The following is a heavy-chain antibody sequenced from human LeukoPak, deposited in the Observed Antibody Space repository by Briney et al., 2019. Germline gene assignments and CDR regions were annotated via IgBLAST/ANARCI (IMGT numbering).Heavy chain of an antibody. D-gene: IGHD4-17*01. CDR1: GGSISSSNYY. CDR3: ARDFGDYRVDY. J-gene: IGHJ4*02. V-gene: IGHV4-39*01. Sequence: SETLSLTCTVSGGSISSSNYYWGWIRQPPGKGLEWIGTIHYSGNTYYNPSLKSRVAISVDTSKNQFSLRLSSVTAADTAVYYYARDFGDYRVDYWGQGTLVTVSS. CDR2: IHYSGNT.